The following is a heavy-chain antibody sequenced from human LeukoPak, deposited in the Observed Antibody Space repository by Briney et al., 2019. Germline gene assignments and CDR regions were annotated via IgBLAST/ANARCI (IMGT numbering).Heavy chain of an antibody. J-gene: IGHJ6*02. D-gene: IGHD3-10*01. Sequence: SETLSLTCTVYGGSISSYYWSWIRQPPGKGLEWVGYIYYSGSTNYKPSLKSRVTISVDTSKTQFSLKLSSVTASDTAVYYCARWGLWFGELRDPDAHYGMYVCGQGTTVTVSS. V-gene: IGHV4-59*01. CDR1: GGSISSYY. CDR3: ARWGLWFGELRDPDAHYGMYV. CDR2: IYYSGST.